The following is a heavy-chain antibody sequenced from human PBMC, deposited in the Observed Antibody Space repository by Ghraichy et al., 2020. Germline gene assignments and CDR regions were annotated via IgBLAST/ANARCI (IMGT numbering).Heavy chain of an antibody. D-gene: IGHD3-16*01. Sequence: SVKVSCKSSGGTFSNYAINWVRQAPGQGPEWMGGIVPVFGPTNYAQRFQGRVTITADESTSTVYMELSSLRSDDTAVCYCARRGSLHDSSNYVAWFDPWGQGTLVTVSS. CDR3: ARRGSLHDSSNYVAWFDP. J-gene: IGHJ5*02. CDR2: IVPVFGPT. V-gene: IGHV1-69*13. CDR1: GGTFSNYA.